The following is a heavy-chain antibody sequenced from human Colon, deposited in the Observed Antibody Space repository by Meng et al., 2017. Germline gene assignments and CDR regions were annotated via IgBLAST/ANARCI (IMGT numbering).Heavy chain of an antibody. CDR2: IYYSGTT. CDR1: GGSVSSGTYY. D-gene: IGHD1-14*01. Sequence: QVRLQESSPGLVRPSETLSPTCTVSGGSVSSGTYYWSWIRQPPGKGLEWIGCIYYSGTTNYNPSLKSRVTISVDTSKNQFSLKLSSVTPADTAVYFCARDRVPGKYWGQGTLVTVSS. J-gene: IGHJ4*02. CDR3: ARDRVPGKY. V-gene: IGHV4-61*01.